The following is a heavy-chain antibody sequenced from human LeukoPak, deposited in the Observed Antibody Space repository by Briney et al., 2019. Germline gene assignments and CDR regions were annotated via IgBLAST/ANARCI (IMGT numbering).Heavy chain of an antibody. CDR2: IYYSGST. CDR1: GGSISSSSYY. CDR3: ARGDFGVDPRAFDI. V-gene: IGHV4-61*05. Sequence: SETLSLTCTVSGGSISSSSYYWSWIRQPPGKGLEWIGYIYYSGSTNYNPSLKSRVTISVDTSKNQFSLKLSSVTAADTAVYYCARGDFGVDPRAFDIWGQGTMVTVSS. D-gene: IGHD3-3*01. J-gene: IGHJ3*02.